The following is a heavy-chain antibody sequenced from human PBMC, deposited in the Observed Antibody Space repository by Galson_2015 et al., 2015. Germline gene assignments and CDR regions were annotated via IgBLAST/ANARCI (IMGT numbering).Heavy chain of an antibody. Sequence: QYGAEVKKAGESLEISCKTYGYRFTNYWIAWVRQMPGKGLEWMGIINHGDSDTRYSPSLHGQVTLSVDKSMSTAYLQWSSLKASDTAMYYCARHRAAGGGYYYGMDVWGQGTTVTVSS. V-gene: IGHV5-51*01. J-gene: IGHJ6*02. D-gene: IGHD6-13*01. CDR2: INHGDSDT. CDR3: ARHRAAGGGYYYGMDV. CDR1: GYRFTNYW.